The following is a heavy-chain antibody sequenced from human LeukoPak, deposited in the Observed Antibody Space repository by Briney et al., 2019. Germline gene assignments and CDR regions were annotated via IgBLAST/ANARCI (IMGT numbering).Heavy chain of an antibody. V-gene: IGHV3-23*01. CDR1: GFTLSSYA. Sequence: PGGSLRLSCAASGFTLSSYAMSWVRQAPGKGLEWVSAISDSGSTYHADSVKGRFTISRDNSKNTLYLQMNSLRAEDTAVYYCAKRDMVRGVKWGQGTLVTVSS. CDR2: ISDSGST. J-gene: IGHJ4*02. D-gene: IGHD3-10*01. CDR3: AKRDMVRGVK.